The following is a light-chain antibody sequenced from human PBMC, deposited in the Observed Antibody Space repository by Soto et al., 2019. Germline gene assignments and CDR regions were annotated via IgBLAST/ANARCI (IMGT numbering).Light chain of an antibody. CDR3: QKYNSAPRT. CDR2: DAS. CDR1: QTVRNNY. V-gene: IGKV3-20*01. Sequence: EFVLTQSPGILSLSPGERATLSCRASQTVRNNYLAWYQQKPGQAPRLLIYDASSRATGIPDRFSGSGSGTDFTLTISSLQPEDVATYYCQKYNSAPRTFGQGTKV. J-gene: IGKJ1*01.